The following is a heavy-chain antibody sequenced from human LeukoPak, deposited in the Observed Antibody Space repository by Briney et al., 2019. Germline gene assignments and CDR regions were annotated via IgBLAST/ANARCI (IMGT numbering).Heavy chain of an antibody. Sequence: VASVKVSCKASGYTFTSYGISWVRQAPGQGLEWMGWINTNTGNPTYAQGFTGRFVFSLDTSVSTAYLQISSLKAEDTAVYYCARARYGGNPPEGYWGQGTLVTVSS. CDR3: ARARYGGNPPEGY. CDR1: GYTFTSYG. CDR2: INTNTGNP. V-gene: IGHV7-4-1*02. J-gene: IGHJ4*02. D-gene: IGHD4-23*01.